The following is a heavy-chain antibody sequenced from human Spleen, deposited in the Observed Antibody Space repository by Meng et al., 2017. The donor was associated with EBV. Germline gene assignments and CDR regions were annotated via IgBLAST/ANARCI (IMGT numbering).Heavy chain of an antibody. CDR1: GYTFTTYQ. CDR2: IKPSGGNT. V-gene: IGHV1-46*01. Sequence: QVQVLKAGVGVQRPGASVKISCTASGYTFTTYQIHWVRQAPGEGLEWMGMIKPSGGNTNYAQNFQGRVTMTRDTSTGTFYMELNSLRSEDSAVYFCAGGQQWPHNNWFDPWGQGTLVTVSS. CDR3: AGGQQWPHNNWFDP. J-gene: IGHJ5*02. D-gene: IGHD6-19*01.